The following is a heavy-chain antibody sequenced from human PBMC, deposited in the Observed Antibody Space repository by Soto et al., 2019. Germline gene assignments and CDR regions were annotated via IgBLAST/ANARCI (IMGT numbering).Heavy chain of an antibody. D-gene: IGHD2-15*01. CDR2: IYYSGST. CDR3: ARDALLVVAATGDAFDI. V-gene: IGHV4-59*01. J-gene: IGHJ3*02. Sequence: SETLSLTCTVSGGSISSYYWSWIRQPPGKGLEWIGYIYYSGSTNYNPSLKSRVTISVDTSKNQFSLKLSSVTAADTAVYYCARDALLVVAATGDAFDIWGQGTMVTVSS. CDR1: GGSISSYY.